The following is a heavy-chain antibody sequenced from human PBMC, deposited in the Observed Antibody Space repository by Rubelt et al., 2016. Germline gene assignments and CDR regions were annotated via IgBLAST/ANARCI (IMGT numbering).Heavy chain of an antibody. Sequence: QVQLVESGGGVVQPGRSLRLSCAASGFSFSDYALHWVRPAPGKGLDWVAVLSYDGVTKFHPDYVEGRLTISRDNSKNTLDLQMNSLTAEDTAGYYCAREAAGQDFDYWGQRTLVTVSS. CDR3: AREAAGQDFDY. D-gene: IGHD6-13*01. V-gene: IGHV3-30-3*01. CDR2: LSYDGVTK. J-gene: IGHJ4*02. CDR1: GFSFSDYA.